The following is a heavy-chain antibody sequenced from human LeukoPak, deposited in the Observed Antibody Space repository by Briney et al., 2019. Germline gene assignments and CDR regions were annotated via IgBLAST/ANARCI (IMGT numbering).Heavy chain of an antibody. J-gene: IGHJ4*02. CDR3: ARAYCTSTTCWGYFDY. CDR1: GGSLSSGGYY. CDR2: IYYSGST. V-gene: IGHV4-31*03. D-gene: IGHD2-2*01. Sequence: SETLSLTCTVSGGSLSSGGYYWSWIRQPPGKGLEWVGYIYYSGSTYYNPSLKSRVTISVDTSKNQFSLKVNSVTAADTAVYYCARAYCTSTTCWGYFDYWGQGTLVTVSS.